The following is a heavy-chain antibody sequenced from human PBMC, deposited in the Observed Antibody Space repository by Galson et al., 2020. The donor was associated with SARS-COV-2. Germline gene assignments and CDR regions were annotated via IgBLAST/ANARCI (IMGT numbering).Heavy chain of an antibody. CDR3: AHRQTYDILTGYYIN. V-gene: IGHV2-5*01. J-gene: IGHJ4*02. CDR2: IYWNDDK. CDR1: GFSLSTSGVG. Sequence: SGHTLVKPTQTLTLTCTFSGFSLSTSGVGVGWIRQPPGKALEWLALIYWNDDKRYSPSLKSRLTITKDTSKNQVVLTMTNMDPVDTATYYCAHRQTYDILTGYYINWGQGTLVTVSS. D-gene: IGHD3-9*01.